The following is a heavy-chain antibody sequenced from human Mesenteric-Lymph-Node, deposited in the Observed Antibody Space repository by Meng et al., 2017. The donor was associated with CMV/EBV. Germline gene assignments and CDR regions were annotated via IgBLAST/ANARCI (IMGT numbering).Heavy chain of an antibody. Sequence: GYTFTSYYMHWVRQAPGQGLEWMGIINPSGGSTSYAQKFQGRVTMTRDTSTSTVYMELSSLRSEDTAVYYCARENSYDSSGYSFGYWGQGTLVTVSS. CDR3: ARENSYDSSGYSFGY. J-gene: IGHJ4*02. D-gene: IGHD3-22*01. CDR1: GYTFTSYY. V-gene: IGHV1-46*01. CDR2: INPSGGST.